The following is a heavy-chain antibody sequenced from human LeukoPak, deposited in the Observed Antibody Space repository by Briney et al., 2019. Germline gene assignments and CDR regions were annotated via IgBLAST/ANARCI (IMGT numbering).Heavy chain of an antibody. CDR2: IYYSGST. CDR3: ARTRYYYNSRSYGAPYYFDY. V-gene: IGHV4-59*08. D-gene: IGHD3-10*01. CDR1: GGSISSYY. Sequence: PSETLSLTCTVSGGSISSYYWSWIRQPPGKGLEWIGYIYYSGSTNYNPSLKSRVTISVDTSKNQFSLKLSSVTAADTAVYYCARTRYYYNSRSYGAPYYFDYWGQGTLVTVSS. J-gene: IGHJ4*02.